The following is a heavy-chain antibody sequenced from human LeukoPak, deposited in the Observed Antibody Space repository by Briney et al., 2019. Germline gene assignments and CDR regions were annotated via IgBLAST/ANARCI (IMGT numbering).Heavy chain of an antibody. Sequence: PGGSLRLSCAASGFTVSSNYMSWVRQAPGKGLEWVSVIYSDGSAYYADSVKGRFTISRDKSKNTLYLQMDSLRAEHTAMYYCARGGSLCTNNVCRPNYAFDIWGKGTMVTVSS. CDR2: IYSDGSA. CDR1: GFTVSSNY. V-gene: IGHV3-53*01. J-gene: IGHJ3*02. D-gene: IGHD2-8*01. CDR3: ARGGSLCTNNVCRPNYAFDI.